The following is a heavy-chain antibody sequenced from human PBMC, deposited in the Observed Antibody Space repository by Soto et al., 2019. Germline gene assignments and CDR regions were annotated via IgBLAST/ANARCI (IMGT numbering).Heavy chain of an antibody. J-gene: IGHJ3*02. CDR1: GGSISSGDYY. CDR2: IHSSGSI. D-gene: IGHD3-9*01. V-gene: IGHV4-30-4*01. Sequence: SETLSLTCTVSGGSISSGDYYWSWIRQAPGRGLEWIGYIHSSGSIYYNPSLKSRATMSIDTAGNQFSLKVSSVTVADTAVYYCARDRVDYDILTGYPNSNAFDIWGQGTMVTVSS. CDR3: ARDRVDYDILTGYPNSNAFDI.